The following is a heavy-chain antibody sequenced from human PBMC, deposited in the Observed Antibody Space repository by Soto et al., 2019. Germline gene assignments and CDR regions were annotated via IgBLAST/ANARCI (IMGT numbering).Heavy chain of an antibody. Sequence: GGSLRLSCAASGFTFSSYSMNWVRQAPGKGLEWVSSISSSSSYIYYADSVKGRFTISRDNSKNTLYLQMNSLRAEDTAVYYCARANSSGWSHYYYYGMDVWGQGTTVTVSS. CDR3: ARANSSGWSHYYYYGMDV. CDR1: GFTFSSYS. V-gene: IGHV3-21*01. J-gene: IGHJ6*02. CDR2: ISSSSSYI. D-gene: IGHD6-19*01.